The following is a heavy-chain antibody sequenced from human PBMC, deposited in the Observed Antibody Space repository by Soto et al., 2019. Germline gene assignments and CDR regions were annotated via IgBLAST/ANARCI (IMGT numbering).Heavy chain of an antibody. CDR1: GFTFSSYD. D-gene: IGHD3-22*01. V-gene: IGHV3-13*01. Sequence: PGGSLRLSCAASGFTFSSYDMHWVRQATGKGLEWVSAIGTAGDTYYPGSVKGRYTISRENAKNSLYLQMNSLRAEDTAVYYCARRQSSGYYYYYYYGMDVWGQGTTVTVSS. CDR2: IGTAGDT. J-gene: IGHJ6*02. CDR3: ARRQSSGYYYYYYYGMDV.